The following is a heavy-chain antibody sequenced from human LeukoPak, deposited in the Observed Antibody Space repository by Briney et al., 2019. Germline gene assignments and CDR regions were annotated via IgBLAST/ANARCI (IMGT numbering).Heavy chain of an antibody. D-gene: IGHD6-13*01. CDR1: GGSFSSYY. CDR2: IYTSGST. J-gene: IGHJ4*02. V-gene: IGHV4-4*07. CDR3: ARDLSSWYLVFDY. Sequence: PSETLSLTCTVSGGSFSSYYRSWIRQPAGKGLEWIWRIYTSGSTNYNPSLKSRVTMSVHTYKNQFSLKLSSVTAADTDGYYCARDLSSWYLVFDYWGQGNLVTVSS.